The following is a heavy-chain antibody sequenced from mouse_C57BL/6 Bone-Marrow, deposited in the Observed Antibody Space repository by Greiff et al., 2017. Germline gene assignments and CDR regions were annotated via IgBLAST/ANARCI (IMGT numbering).Heavy chain of an antibody. J-gene: IGHJ2*01. D-gene: IGHD1-1*01. V-gene: IGHV1-53*01. CDR1: GYTFTSYW. CDR3: AREGYGSSRYYFDY. Sequence: VKLMESGAELVKPGASVKLSCKASGYTFTSYWMHWVKQRPGQGLEWIGNINPSNGGTNYNEKFKSKATLTVDKSSSTAYMQLSSLTSEDSAVYYCAREGYGSSRYYFDYWGQGTTLTVSS. CDR2: INPSNGGT.